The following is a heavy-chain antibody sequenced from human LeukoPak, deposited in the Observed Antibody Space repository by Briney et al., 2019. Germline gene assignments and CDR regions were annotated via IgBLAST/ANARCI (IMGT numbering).Heavy chain of an antibody. V-gene: IGHV4-34*01. D-gene: IGHD1-14*01. CDR1: GGSISSYY. Sequence: SETLSLTCTVSGGSISSYYWSWIRQPPGKGLEWIGEISHSGSTNYNPSLKSRLTISVDTSKNQFSLKLSSVTAADTAVYYCARSIAVFVYFFDYWGQGTLVTVSS. CDR2: ISHSGST. CDR3: ARSIAVFVYFFDY. J-gene: IGHJ4*02.